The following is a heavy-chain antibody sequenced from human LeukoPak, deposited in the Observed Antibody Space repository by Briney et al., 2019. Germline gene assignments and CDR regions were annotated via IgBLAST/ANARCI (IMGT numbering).Heavy chain of an antibody. CDR2: IIPIFGTA. CDR1: GGTFSSYA. Sequence: SVKVSCKASGGTFSSYAISWVRQAPGQGLEWMGGIIPIFGTANYAQKFQGRVTITADKSTSTAYMELSSLRSEDTAVYYCARDNIVVVTAILHLWGQGTLVTVSS. CDR3: ARDNIVVVTAILHL. D-gene: IGHD2-21*02. J-gene: IGHJ4*02. V-gene: IGHV1-69*06.